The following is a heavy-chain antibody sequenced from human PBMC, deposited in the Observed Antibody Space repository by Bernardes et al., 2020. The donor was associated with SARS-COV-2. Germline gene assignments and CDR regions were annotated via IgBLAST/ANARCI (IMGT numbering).Heavy chain of an antibody. Sequence: SETLSLTCTVSGGSISSSSYYWVWLRPPPGKGREWIGSIYYSGSTYYNPSLKSRVTISVDTSKNQFSLKLSSVTAADTAVYYCARHVKGYCTGGVCAIQYYFDYWGQGTLVTVSS. CDR2: IYYSGST. CDR1: GGSISSSSYY. J-gene: IGHJ4*02. V-gene: IGHV4-39*01. CDR3: ARHVKGYCTGGVCAIQYYFDY. D-gene: IGHD2-8*02.